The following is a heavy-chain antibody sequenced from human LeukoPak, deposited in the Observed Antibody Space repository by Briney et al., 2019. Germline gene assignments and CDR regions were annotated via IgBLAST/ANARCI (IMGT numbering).Heavy chain of an antibody. CDR3: ARQNGSGSYYNWFDP. J-gene: IGHJ5*02. CDR2: IYYSGST. V-gene: IGHV4-39*01. D-gene: IGHD3-10*01. CDR1: GGSISSSSYY. Sequence: PSETLSLTCTVSGGSISSSSYYWAWIRQPPGKGLEWFVSIYYSGSTYYNPSLKSRVTISVDTSKNQFSLKLSSVTAADTAVYYYARQNGSGSYYNWFDPWGQGTLVTVSS.